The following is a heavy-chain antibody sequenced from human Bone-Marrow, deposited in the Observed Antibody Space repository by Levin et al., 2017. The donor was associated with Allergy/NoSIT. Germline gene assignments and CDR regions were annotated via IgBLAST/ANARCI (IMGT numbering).Heavy chain of an antibody. CDR2: ISYDGSNK. CDR3: AKDQEDDDSSAFYYDGMDV. J-gene: IGHJ6*02. V-gene: IGHV3-30*18. D-gene: IGHD3-22*01. Sequence: GGSLRLSCAASGFSFSSYGIHWVRQAPGKGLEWVALISYDGSNKFYADSVKGRSTISRDNSKNTLYLQMNTLRAEDTAVYYCAKDQEDDDSSAFYYDGMDVWGQGTTVIVSS. CDR1: GFSFSSYG.